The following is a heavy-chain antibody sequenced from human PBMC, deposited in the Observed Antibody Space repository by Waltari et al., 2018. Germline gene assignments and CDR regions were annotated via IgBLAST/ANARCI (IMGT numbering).Heavy chain of an antibody. D-gene: IGHD4-17*01. CDR2: FDPEDGET. CDR1: GYTLTELS. Sequence: QVQLVQSGAEVKKPGASVKVSCTVSGYTLTELSMHWVRQAPGKGLEWMGGFDPEDGETIYAEKFQGRVTMTEDTSTDTAYMELSSLRSEDTAVYYCATDLTPMTTPGDDACDIWGQGTMVTVSS. V-gene: IGHV1-24*01. CDR3: ATDLTPMTTPGDDACDI. J-gene: IGHJ3*02.